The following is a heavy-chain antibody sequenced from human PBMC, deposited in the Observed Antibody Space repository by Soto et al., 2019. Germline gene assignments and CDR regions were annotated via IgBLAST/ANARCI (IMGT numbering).Heavy chain of an antibody. CDR3: AKISGSGWYFGPYGMDV. D-gene: IGHD6-19*01. V-gene: IGHV3-23*01. CDR1: GFTFSSYA. Sequence: GGSLRLSCAASGFTFSSYAMSWVRQAPGKGLEWVSAISGSGGSTYYADSVKGRFTISRDNSKNTLYLQMNSLRAEDTAVYYCAKISGSGWYFGPYGMDVWGQGTTVTVSS. CDR2: ISGSGGST. J-gene: IGHJ6*02.